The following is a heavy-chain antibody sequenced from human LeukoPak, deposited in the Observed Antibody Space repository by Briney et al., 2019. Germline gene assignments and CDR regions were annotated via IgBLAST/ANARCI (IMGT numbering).Heavy chain of an antibody. V-gene: IGHV1-2*02. D-gene: IGHD1-26*01. Sequence: ASVKVSCKASGYTFTGYYMHWVRQAPGQGLEWMGWINPNSGGTNYAQKFQGRVTMTRDTSISTAYMELSRLRSDDTAVYYCATLYSGSYDYFDYWGQGTLVTVSS. CDR2: INPNSGGT. CDR1: GYTFTGYY. J-gene: IGHJ4*02. CDR3: ATLYSGSYDYFDY.